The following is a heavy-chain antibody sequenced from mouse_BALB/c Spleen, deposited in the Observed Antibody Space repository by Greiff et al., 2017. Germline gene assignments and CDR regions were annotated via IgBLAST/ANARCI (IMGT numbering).Heavy chain of an antibody. J-gene: IGHJ4*01. CDR1: GYTFTDYA. CDR2: ISTYYGDA. D-gene: IGHD2-3*01. CDR3: ARGGWLLRCFYAMDY. V-gene: IGHV1S137*01. Sequence: QVQLQQSGAELVRPGVSVKISCKGSGYTFTDYAMHWVKQSHAQSLEWIGVISTYYGDASYNQKFKGKATMTVDKSSSTAYMELARLTSEDSAIYYCARGGWLLRCFYAMDYWGQGTSVTVSS.